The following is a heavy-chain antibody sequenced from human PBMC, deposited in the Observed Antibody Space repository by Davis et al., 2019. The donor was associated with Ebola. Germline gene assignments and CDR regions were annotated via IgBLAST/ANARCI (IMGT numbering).Heavy chain of an antibody. Sequence: SGPTLVKPTPTLTLTCTFSGFSLTTTGVGVGWIRQPPGKAPEWLTLIYWDDDKRYSPSLKSRLTISKDTSKSQVVLTMTNMDPVDTATYYRARIPGGNWFDPWGQGTLVTVSS. CDR2: IYWDDDK. CDR1: GFSLTTTGVG. D-gene: IGHD5-18*01. V-gene: IGHV2-5*02. CDR3: ARIPGGNWFDP. J-gene: IGHJ5*02.